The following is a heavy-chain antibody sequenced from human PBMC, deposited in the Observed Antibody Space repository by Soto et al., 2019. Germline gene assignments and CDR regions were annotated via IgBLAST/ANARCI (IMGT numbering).Heavy chain of an antibody. D-gene: IGHD3-22*01. V-gene: IGHV3-30-3*01. Sequence: GGSLRLSCAASGFTFSSYAMHWVRQAPGKGLEWVAVISYDGSNKYYADSVKGRFTISRDNSKNTLYLQMNSLRAEDTAVYYCARDADSSGTVGAFDIWRQGTMVTVS. CDR3: ARDADSSGTVGAFDI. CDR2: ISYDGSNK. J-gene: IGHJ3*02. CDR1: GFTFSSYA.